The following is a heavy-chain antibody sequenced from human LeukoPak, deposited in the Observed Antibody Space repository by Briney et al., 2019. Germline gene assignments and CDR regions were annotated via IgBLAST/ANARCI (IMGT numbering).Heavy chain of an antibody. J-gene: IGHJ4*02. V-gene: IGHV3-30*03. CDR1: GFTFSNYG. CDR3: AGDHAGSGRAFDN. Sequence: GRSLRLSCAVSGFTFSNYGVHWVRQAPGKGLEWVALLSSGGINKHYADSVKGRFIISRDNSMNTLYLQMNSLRVEDTAVYYCAGDHAGSGRAFDNWGQGTLVTVSS. D-gene: IGHD2-15*01. CDR2: LSSGGINK.